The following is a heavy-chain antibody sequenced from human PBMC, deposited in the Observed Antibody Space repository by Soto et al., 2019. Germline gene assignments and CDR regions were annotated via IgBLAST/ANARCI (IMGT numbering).Heavy chain of an antibody. Sequence: SETLSLTCTVSGGSISSYYWSWIRQPPGKGLEWIGYIYYSGSTNYNPSPKSRVTISVDTSKNQFSLKLSSVTAADTAVYYCARAVDTAMVPYNWFDPWGQGTLVTVSS. CDR2: IYYSGST. D-gene: IGHD5-18*01. CDR3: ARAVDTAMVPYNWFDP. CDR1: GGSISSYY. J-gene: IGHJ5*02. V-gene: IGHV4-59*01.